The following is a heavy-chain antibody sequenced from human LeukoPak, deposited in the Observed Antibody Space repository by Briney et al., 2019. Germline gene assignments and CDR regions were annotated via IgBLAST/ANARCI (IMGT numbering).Heavy chain of an antibody. CDR2: IGTTSGAI. CDR1: GFTFNAFG. D-gene: IGHD2-15*01. J-gene: IGHJ4*02. Sequence: GGSLRLSWAASGFTFNAFGMNWVRQAPGKGLEWVSYIGTTSGAIYYADSVKGRFTISRDSAKNSLYLQMNSLRAEDTAVYYCAGGQGYLIELWGQGTLVTVSS. CDR3: AGGQGYLIEL. V-gene: IGHV3-48*01.